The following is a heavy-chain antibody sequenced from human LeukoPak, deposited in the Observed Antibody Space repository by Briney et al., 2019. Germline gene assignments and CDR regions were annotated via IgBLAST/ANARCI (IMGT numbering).Heavy chain of an antibody. CDR2: ISSSSSYT. CDR3: ARDVRSIAAAGNYYYMDV. CDR1: GFPFSTYS. Sequence: GGSLRLSCAASGFPFSTYSMNWVRQAPGMGLEWVSFISSSSSYTYYADSVKGRFTISRDNAKNSLYLQMNSLRAEDTAVYYCARDVRSIAAAGNYYYMDVWGKGTTVTISS. D-gene: IGHD6-13*01. V-gene: IGHV3-21*01. J-gene: IGHJ6*03.